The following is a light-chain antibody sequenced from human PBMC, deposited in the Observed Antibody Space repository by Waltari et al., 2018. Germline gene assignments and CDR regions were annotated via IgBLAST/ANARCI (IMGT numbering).Light chain of an antibody. CDR1: QDITTY. CDR3: QHRNSYPLT. V-gene: IGKV1-17*01. CDR2: KAS. J-gene: IGKJ4*01. Sequence: DIQLTQSPSSLSASVGDRVTIPCRASQDITTYLGWYQQKPGKAPNLLIYKASNLQTGVPSRFSGSGSGTEFTLTISSLQPEDFAVYYCQHRNSYPLTFGGGTKVEIK.